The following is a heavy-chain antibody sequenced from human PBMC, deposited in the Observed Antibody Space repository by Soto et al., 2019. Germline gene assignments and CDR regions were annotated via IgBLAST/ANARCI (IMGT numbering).Heavy chain of an antibody. V-gene: IGHV1-8*01. CDR3: ARVRHSYGYEYFDY. Sequence: ASVKVSCKASGYTFTSYDINWVRQATGQGLEWMGWMNPNSGNTGYAQKFQGRVTMTMNTSISTAYMELSSLRSEDTAVYYCARVRHSYGYEYFDYWGQGTLVTVSS. J-gene: IGHJ4*02. D-gene: IGHD5-18*01. CDR1: GYTFTSYD. CDR2: MNPNSGNT.